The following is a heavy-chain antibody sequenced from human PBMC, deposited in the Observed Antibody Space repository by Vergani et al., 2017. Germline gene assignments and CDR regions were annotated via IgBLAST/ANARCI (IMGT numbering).Heavy chain of an antibody. V-gene: IGHV4-61*02. CDR1: GGSITSGSFY. J-gene: IGHJ4*02. CDR2: INHVGTT. CDR3: AGSFHRQSIYGVTH. D-gene: IGHD2-8*01. Sequence: QVQLHESGPGLVKPSQTLSLTCTVSGGSITSGSFYWSWIRQPAGKGLEWIGEINHVGTTDYTPSLRSRLTMSIDTSKKEFSLSLRSVTAADTAVYYCAGSFHRQSIYGVTHWGQGALVIVSS.